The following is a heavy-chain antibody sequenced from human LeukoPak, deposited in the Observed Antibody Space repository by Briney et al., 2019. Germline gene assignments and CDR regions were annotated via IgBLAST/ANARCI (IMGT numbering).Heavy chain of an antibody. CDR1: GYTFTGYY. CDR3: VREPEYSSSSKFDY. D-gene: IGHD6-6*01. Sequence: ASVKVSCKASGYTFTGYYMHWVRQAPGQGLEWMGWINPNSGGTNYAQKFQGRVTMTRDTSISTAYMELSRLRSDDTAVYYCVREPEYSSSSKFDYWGQGTLVTVSS. V-gene: IGHV1-2*02. CDR2: INPNSGGT. J-gene: IGHJ4*02.